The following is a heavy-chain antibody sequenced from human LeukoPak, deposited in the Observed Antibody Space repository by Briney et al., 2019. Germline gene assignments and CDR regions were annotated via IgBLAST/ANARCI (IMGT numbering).Heavy chain of an antibody. CDR3: ARGIDYDILTGYYPLDY. CDR2: MNPNSGNT. J-gene: IGHJ4*02. V-gene: IGHV1-8*01. D-gene: IGHD3-9*01. CDR1: GYTFTSYD. Sequence: ASVKVSCKASGYTFTSYDINWVRQATGQGLEWMGWMNPNSGNTGYAQKFQGRVTMTRNTSISTAYMELSSLRSEDTAVYYCARGIDYDILTGYYPLDYWGQGTLVTVSS.